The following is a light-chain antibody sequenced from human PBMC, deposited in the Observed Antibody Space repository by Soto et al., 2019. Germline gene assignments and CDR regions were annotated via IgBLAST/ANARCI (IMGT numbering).Light chain of an antibody. Sequence: EIVLTQSPATLSLSPGERATLSCRASQSVSSYLAWYQQKPGQAPRLLIYDASNRATGIPARFSGSGSGTYFTLIISSLEPEDFAVYYCQQRSNWPRGTFGQGTKLEIK. CDR2: DAS. V-gene: IGKV3-11*01. CDR3: QQRSNWPRGT. J-gene: IGKJ2*02. CDR1: QSVSSY.